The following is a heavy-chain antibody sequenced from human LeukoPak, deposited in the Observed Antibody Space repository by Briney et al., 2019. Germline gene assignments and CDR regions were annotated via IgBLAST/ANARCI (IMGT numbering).Heavy chain of an antibody. CDR1: GFTFSSYG. V-gene: IGHV3-33*06. CDR3: AKDRTVYYYDSSGYPLDY. D-gene: IGHD3-22*01. Sequence: GGSLRLSCAASGFTFSSYGMHWVRQAPGKGLEWVAVIWYDGSNKYNADSVKGRFTISRDNSKDTLYLQMNSLRAEDTAVYYCAKDRTVYYYDSSGYPLDYWGQGTLVTVSS. J-gene: IGHJ4*02. CDR2: IWYDGSNK.